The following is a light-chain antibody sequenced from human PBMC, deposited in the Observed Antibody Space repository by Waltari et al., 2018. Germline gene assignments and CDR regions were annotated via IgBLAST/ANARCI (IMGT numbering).Light chain of an antibody. J-gene: IGKJ1*01. CDR1: PSVTRY. V-gene: IGKV1-5*01. CDR3: QQYDRYSAWT. Sequence: IQMTQSPSTLSASVGDRVTITCRASPSVTRYLAWYQQKPGKAPKVLIWDVSSLERGVPSRFSGSGSGTEFTLTISSLQPDDFATYYCQQYDRYSAWTFGQGTKVEIK. CDR2: DVS.